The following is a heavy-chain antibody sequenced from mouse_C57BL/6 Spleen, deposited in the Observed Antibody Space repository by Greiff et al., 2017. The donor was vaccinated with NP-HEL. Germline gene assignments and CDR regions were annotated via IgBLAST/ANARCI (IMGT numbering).Heavy chain of an antibody. J-gene: IGHJ2*01. CDR1: GYTFTSYW. CDR3: ARGRYDGGDSTLDY. V-gene: IGHV1-50*01. Sequence: QVQLQQPGAELVKPGASVKLSCKASGYTFTSYWMQWVKQRPGQGLEWIGEIDPSDSYTNYNQKFKGKATLTVDTSSSTAYMQLSSLTSEDSAVYYCARGRYDGGDSTLDYWGQGTTLTVSS. CDR2: IDPSDSYT. D-gene: IGHD2-14*01.